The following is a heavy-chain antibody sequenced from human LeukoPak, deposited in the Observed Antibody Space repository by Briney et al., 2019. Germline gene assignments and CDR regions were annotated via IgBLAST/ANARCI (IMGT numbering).Heavy chain of an antibody. CDR2: INQDGSDQ. V-gene: IGHV3-7*04. D-gene: IGHD3-22*01. CDR3: ARDYSSGRDF. Sequence: GGSLGVSCAASGFTFSTKWMSWVRQAPGKGLEWVATINQDGSDQYYVDSVKGRFTISRDNAKNSLDLQMNSLRAEDTAVYYCARDYSSGRDFWGQGTLVTVSS. J-gene: IGHJ4*02. CDR1: GFTFSTKW.